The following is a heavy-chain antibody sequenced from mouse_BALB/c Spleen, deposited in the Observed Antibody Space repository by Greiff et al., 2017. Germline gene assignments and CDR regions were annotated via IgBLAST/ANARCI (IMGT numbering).Heavy chain of an antibody. CDR2: IIPYNGGT. Sequence: VQLHQSGPELVKPGASVKISCNASGYTFTDYNMHWLKQSHGKSLVWIGDIIPYNGGTGYNQKFKSKATLTVDISSSTAYMELPSLTAEDSAIYYCARGVSYYAMDDWGEGATVTVSS. CDR3: ARGVSYYAMDD. V-gene: IGHV1S29*02. CDR1: GYTFTDYN. J-gene: IGHJ4*01.